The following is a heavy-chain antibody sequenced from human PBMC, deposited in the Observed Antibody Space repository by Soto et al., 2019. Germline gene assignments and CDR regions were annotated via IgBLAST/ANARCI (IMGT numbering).Heavy chain of an antibody. CDR1: GFTFSSYG. J-gene: IGHJ3*02. D-gene: IGHD3-22*01. Sequence: GGSLRLSCAASGFTFSSYGMHWVRQAPGKGLEWVAVIWYDGSNKYYADSVKGRFTISRDNSKNTLYLQMTSLRAEDTAVYYCARPDTHYYDSSGYPTDDAFDIWGQGTMVTVSS. CDR2: IWYDGSNK. V-gene: IGHV3-33*01. CDR3: ARPDTHYYDSSGYPTDDAFDI.